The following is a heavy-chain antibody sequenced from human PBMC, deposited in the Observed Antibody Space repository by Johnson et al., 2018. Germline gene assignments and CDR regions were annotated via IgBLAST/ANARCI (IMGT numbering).Heavy chain of an antibody. CDR3: ARGGYCSSTSCPSTSYYYYGMDV. J-gene: IGHJ6*02. V-gene: IGHV5-51*01. Sequence: VQLVQSGAEVKEPGESLKISCKGSGYIFTTYWIAWVRQMPGKGLEWMGNISPGDADTRYSPSFQGQVPISVDKSLSTASLQWSSLKASDTAMYYCARGGYCSSTSCPSTSYYYYGMDVWGQGTTVTVSS. D-gene: IGHD2-2*01. CDR2: ISPGDADT. CDR1: GYIFTTYW.